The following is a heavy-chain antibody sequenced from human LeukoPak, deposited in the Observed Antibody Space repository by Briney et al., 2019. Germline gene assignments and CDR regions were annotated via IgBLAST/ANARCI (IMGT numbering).Heavy chain of an antibody. Sequence: GGSLRLSCAASGFTFSSYAMSWVRQAPGKGLEWVSAISGSGGSTYYSDSVKSGFTISRDNSKNTLYLQISSLRAEDTAVYYCAKGNGYCSGGSCYSHDAFDIWGQGTMVTVSS. CDR1: GFTFSSYA. J-gene: IGHJ3*02. CDR3: AKGNGYCSGGSCYSHDAFDI. D-gene: IGHD2-15*01. CDR2: ISGSGGST. V-gene: IGHV3-23*01.